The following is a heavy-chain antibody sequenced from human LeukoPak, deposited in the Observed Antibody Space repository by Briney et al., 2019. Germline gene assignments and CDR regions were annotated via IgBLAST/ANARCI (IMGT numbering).Heavy chain of an antibody. V-gene: IGHV3-7*01. CDR1: GFTFSSYS. Sequence: GGSLRLSCAASGFTFSSYSMNWVRQAPGKGLEWVANINGDGSDTRYLDSVRGRFTVSKDNAKNSMYLQMNSLRAEDTAVYYCARDKTVADLDYWGQGTLVTVSS. D-gene: IGHD6-19*01. J-gene: IGHJ4*02. CDR3: ARDKTVADLDY. CDR2: INGDGSDT.